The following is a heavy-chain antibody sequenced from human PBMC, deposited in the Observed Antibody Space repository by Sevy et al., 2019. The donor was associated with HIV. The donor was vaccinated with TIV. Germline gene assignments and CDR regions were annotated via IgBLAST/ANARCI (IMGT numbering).Heavy chain of an antibody. J-gene: IGHJ6*03. CDR3: AKDPIKTHGDPNYYYYYMDV. Sequence: WGSLRLSCAASGFTFSSYAMSWVRQAPGKGLEWVSAISGSGGSTYYADSVKGRFTISRDNSKNTLYLQMNSLRAEDTAVYYCAKDPIKTHGDPNYYYYYMDVWGKGTTVTVSS. D-gene: IGHD4-17*01. CDR1: GFTFSSYA. V-gene: IGHV3-23*01. CDR2: ISGSGGST.